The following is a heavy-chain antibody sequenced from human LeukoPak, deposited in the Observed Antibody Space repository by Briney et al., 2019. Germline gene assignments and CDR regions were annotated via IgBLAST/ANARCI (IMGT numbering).Heavy chain of an antibody. CDR1: GGSISSNSYY. CDR2: IYHSGST. V-gene: IGHV4-39*07. D-gene: IGHD5-24*01. CDR3: ARATIEGRALVFDY. J-gene: IGHJ4*02. Sequence: SETLSLTCAVSGGSISSNSYYWGWIRQPPGKGLEWIGEIYHSGSTNYNPSLKSRVTISVDKSKNQFSLKLSSVTAADTAVYYCARATIEGRALVFDYWGQGTLVTVSS.